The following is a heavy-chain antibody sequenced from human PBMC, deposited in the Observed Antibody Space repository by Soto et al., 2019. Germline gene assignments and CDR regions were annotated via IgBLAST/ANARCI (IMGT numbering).Heavy chain of an antibody. Sequence: PGGSLRLACAASGFTFSSYAMTWFRQAPGKGLEWVSGVSGTGGSAYYADSVKGRFTISRDKSTNTLYLHMNSLRAEDTAVYYCARGSAYSDYDLEYWGQGTLVTVSS. J-gene: IGHJ4*02. CDR1: GFTFSSYA. CDR2: VSGTGGSA. V-gene: IGHV3-23*01. CDR3: ARGSAYSDYDLEY. D-gene: IGHD4-17*01.